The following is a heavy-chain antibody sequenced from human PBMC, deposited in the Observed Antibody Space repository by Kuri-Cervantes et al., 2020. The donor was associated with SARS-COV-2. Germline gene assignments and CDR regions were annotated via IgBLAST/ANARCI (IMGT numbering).Heavy chain of an antibody. V-gene: IGHV3-30*02. CDR3: AKVETASLDY. CDR2: VRRDGSNY. CDR1: GFTFSYYG. Sequence: GESLKFSCAASGFTFSYYGMHWVRQAPGKGLVWVGFVRRDGSNYYYADSVRGRFTISRDNPKNSLYLERNSLRPEDAAVYYWAKVETASLDYWSQGTLVTVSS. J-gene: IGHJ4*02. D-gene: IGHD3-3*01.